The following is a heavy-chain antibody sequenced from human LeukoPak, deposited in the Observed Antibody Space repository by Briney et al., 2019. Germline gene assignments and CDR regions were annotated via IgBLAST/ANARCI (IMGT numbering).Heavy chain of an antibody. Sequence: PGGSLRLSCAASGFTFSDSAVHWVRQASGKGLEWVGRIRSKANSYATAYVASVKGRFTMSRDDSKNTAYLQMNSLKTEDTAVYYCTRRSSDDSSGYYYYWGQGTLVTVSS. J-gene: IGHJ4*02. CDR2: IRSKANSYAT. CDR3: TRRSSDDSSGYYYY. V-gene: IGHV3-73*01. D-gene: IGHD3-22*01. CDR1: GFTFSDSA.